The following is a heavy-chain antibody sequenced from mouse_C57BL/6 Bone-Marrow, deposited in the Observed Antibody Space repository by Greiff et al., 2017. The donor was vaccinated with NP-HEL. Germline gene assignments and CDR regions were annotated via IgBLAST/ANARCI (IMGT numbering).Heavy chain of an antibody. Sequence: LVESGAELARPGASVKLSCKASGYTFTSYGISWVKQRTGQGLEWIGEIYPRSGNTYYNEKFKGKATLTADKSSSTAYMELRSLTSEDSAVYFCARESVTGAWFAYWGQGTLVTVSA. D-gene: IGHD2-12*01. CDR2: IYPRSGNT. J-gene: IGHJ3*01. V-gene: IGHV1-81*01. CDR3: ARESVTGAWFAY. CDR1: GYTFTSYG.